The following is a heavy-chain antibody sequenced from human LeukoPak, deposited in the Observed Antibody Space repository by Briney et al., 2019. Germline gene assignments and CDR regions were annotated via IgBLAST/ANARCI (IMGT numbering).Heavy chain of an antibody. D-gene: IGHD5-18*01. CDR3: ATYRQILLPFES. Sequence: GGSLRLSCAASGFTFSTFAMIWVRQPPGKGLEWVSSIFPSGGEIHYADSVRGRFTISRDNSKSTLSLQMNSLRAEDTAIYYCATYRQILLPFESWGQGTLVTVSS. V-gene: IGHV3-23*01. CDR2: IFPSGGEI. J-gene: IGHJ4*02. CDR1: GFTFSTFA.